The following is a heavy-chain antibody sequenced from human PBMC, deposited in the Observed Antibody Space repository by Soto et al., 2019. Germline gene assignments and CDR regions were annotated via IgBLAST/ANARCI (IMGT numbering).Heavy chain of an antibody. CDR3: ARDSRIAVAGKDVREKNYYYYYYMDV. CDR2: IWYDGSNK. J-gene: IGHJ6*03. D-gene: IGHD6-19*01. V-gene: IGHV3-33*01. CDR1: GFTFSSYG. Sequence: GGSLRLSCAASGFTFSSYGMHWVRQAPGKGLEWVAVIWYDGSNKYYADSVKGRFTISRDNSKNTLYLQMNSLRAEDTAVYYCARDSRIAVAGKDVREKNYYYYYYMDVWGKGTTVTVSS.